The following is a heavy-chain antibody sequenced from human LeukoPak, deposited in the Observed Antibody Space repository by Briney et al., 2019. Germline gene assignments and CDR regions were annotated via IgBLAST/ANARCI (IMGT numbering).Heavy chain of an antibody. J-gene: IGHJ4*02. CDR1: GFTFSSYA. D-gene: IGHD1-26*01. CDR2: IYSGGST. V-gene: IGHV3-66*01. Sequence: GGSLRLSCAASGFTFSSYAMSWVRQAPGKGLEWVSVIYSGGSTYYADSVKGRFTISRDNSKNTLYLQMNSLRAEDTAVYYCARGNSGSYSSDYWGQGTLVTVSS. CDR3: ARGNSGSYSSDY.